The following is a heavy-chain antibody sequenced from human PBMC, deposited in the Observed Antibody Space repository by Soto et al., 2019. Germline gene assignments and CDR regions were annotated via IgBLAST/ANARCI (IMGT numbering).Heavy chain of an antibody. CDR3: ARDGTGSGWYGVDY. Sequence: EVQLVETGGGLIQPGGSLRLSCAASGFTVSSTYMSWVRQAPGKGLEWVSVIYSGGSTYYADYVKGRFTISRDNSMNTMYIQMNSLRAEDTAVYYCARDGTGSGWYGVDYWGQGTLVTVSS. CDR1: GFTVSSTY. V-gene: IGHV3-53*02. J-gene: IGHJ4*02. CDR2: IYSGGST. D-gene: IGHD6-19*01.